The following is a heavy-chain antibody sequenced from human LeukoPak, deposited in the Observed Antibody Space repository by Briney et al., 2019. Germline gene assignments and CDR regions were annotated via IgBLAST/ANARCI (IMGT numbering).Heavy chain of an antibody. CDR3: ARTWQWLPFDY. V-gene: IGHV4-4*07. Sequence: SETLSLTCTVSGGTISSYYWSWLRQPAGKGLEWIGRIYISGSTNYNPSLKSRVTMSVDTSKNQFSLKLNSVTAADTAVYYCARTWQWLPFDYWGQGTLVTVSS. CDR1: GGTISSYY. CDR2: IYISGST. J-gene: IGHJ4*02. D-gene: IGHD6-19*01.